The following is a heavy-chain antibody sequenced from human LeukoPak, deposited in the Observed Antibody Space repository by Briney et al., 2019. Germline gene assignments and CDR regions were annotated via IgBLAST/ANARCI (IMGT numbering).Heavy chain of an antibody. CDR3: ARTSSTVRGVIGGFLRY. D-gene: IGHD3-10*01. CDR1: GYSISSGYY. V-gene: IGHV4-38-2*01. Sequence: PSETLSLTCAVSGYSISSGYYWGWIRQPPGKGLEWIGSIYHSGSTYYNPSLKSRVTISVDTSKNQFSLKLSSVTAADTAVYYCARTSSTVRGVIGGFLRYWGQGTLVTVSS. CDR2: IYHSGST. J-gene: IGHJ4*02.